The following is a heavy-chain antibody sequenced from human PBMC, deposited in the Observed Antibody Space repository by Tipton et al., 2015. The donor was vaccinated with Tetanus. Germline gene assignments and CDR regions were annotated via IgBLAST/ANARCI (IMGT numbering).Heavy chain of an antibody. CDR2: IYHTGPA. D-gene: IGHD3-22*01. V-gene: IGHV4-61*08. CDR3: ARDWFGRYYYDSSGVSAEDAFDI. J-gene: IGHJ3*02. Sequence: LRLSCTVTGASVSSDGYYWSWVRQPPGQRPEWIGYIYHTGPANYNPSLKSRVTISVDTSKNQFSLSLTSVTAADTAVYYCARDWFGRYYYDSSGVSAEDAFDIWGQGTMVTVSS. CDR1: GASVSSDGYY.